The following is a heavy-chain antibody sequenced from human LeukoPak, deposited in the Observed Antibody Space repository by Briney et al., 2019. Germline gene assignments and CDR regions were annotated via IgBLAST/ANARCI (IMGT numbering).Heavy chain of an antibody. CDR2: ISYDGSNK. V-gene: IGHV3-30*18. Sequence: GGSLRLSCAASGFTFSSYGMHWVRQPPGKGLEWVAVISYDGSNKYYADSVKGRFTISRDNSKNTLYLQMNSLRAEDTAVYYCAKVGGTTAAGAFDIWGQGTMVTVSS. CDR3: AKVGGTTAAGAFDI. J-gene: IGHJ3*02. CDR1: GFTFSSYG. D-gene: IGHD6-25*01.